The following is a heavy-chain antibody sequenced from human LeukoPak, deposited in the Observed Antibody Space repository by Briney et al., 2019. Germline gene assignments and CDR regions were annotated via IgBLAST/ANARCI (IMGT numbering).Heavy chain of an antibody. CDR3: AREGDSRWGELSA. CDR2: IWFDRSEQ. J-gene: IGHJ1*01. D-gene: IGHD3-16*02. Sequence: GGSLRLSCAASGFTFSTYAIHWVRQAPGKGLEWVAVIWFDRSEQYYADSVKGRFIISRDNSKSTSNLQLNSLRAEDTAVYYCAREGDSRWGELSAWGQGTLVTVSS. CDR1: GFTFSTYA. V-gene: IGHV3-33*01.